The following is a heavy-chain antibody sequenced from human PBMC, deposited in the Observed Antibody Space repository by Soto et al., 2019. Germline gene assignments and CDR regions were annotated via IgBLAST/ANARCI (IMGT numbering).Heavy chain of an antibody. D-gene: IGHD5-18*01. CDR3: ARDRDTYGHGFFDY. CDR1: GFTFSSYW. CDR2: IKQDGSEK. V-gene: IGHV3-7*03. J-gene: IGHJ4*02. Sequence: GGCLRLSCAASGFTFSSYWMSWGRQAPGKGLEWEANIKQDGSEKYDVASVKGRFTISRANAKSSLYVEMTSLRAEDTAVYFCARDRDTYGHGFFDYWGQGTLVTVSS.